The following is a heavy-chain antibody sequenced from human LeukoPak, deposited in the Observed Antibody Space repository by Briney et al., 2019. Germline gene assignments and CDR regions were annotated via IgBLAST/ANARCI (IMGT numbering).Heavy chain of an antibody. J-gene: IGHJ4*02. Sequence: PSETVSLTCAVYGGSFSDYYWGWLPQPPGKGREWFGEINRSRTTNSSPSLRSRVSISEDTSKNQFSLKLNSVTAADATMYYCTSRYSSGSYRYTGSFDSWGQGMLVNASS. CDR3: TSRYSSGSYRYTGSFDS. V-gene: IGHV4-34*01. CDR2: INRSRTT. CDR1: GGSFSDYY. D-gene: IGHD3-16*02.